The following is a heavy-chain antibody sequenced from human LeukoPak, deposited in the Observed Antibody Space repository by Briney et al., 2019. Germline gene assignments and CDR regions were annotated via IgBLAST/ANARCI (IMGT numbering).Heavy chain of an antibody. V-gene: IGHV5-51*01. CDR2: IYPGDSDT. Sequence: RPGESLKISCKGSGYSFTSYWIGWVRQMPGKGLVWMGIIYPGDSDTRYSPSFQGQVTISADKSISTAYLQWSSLKASDTAMYYCARQQGVGYCSSTSCEFDYWGQGTLVTVSS. D-gene: IGHD2-2*01. J-gene: IGHJ4*02. CDR3: ARQQGVGYCSSTSCEFDY. CDR1: GYSFTSYW.